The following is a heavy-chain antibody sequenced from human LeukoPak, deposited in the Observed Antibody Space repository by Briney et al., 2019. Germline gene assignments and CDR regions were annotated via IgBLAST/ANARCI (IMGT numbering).Heavy chain of an antibody. Sequence: GGSLRLSCAASGFTFSNYNMNWGRQAPGKGLEWVSSISSSSSFIYYADSVKGRFTLSRDTTKNSLYLRMNTLRAESTPVFFCERGSCGYYYWGQGTLVTVSS. J-gene: IGHJ4*02. CDR3: ERGSCGYYY. CDR1: GFTFSNYN. D-gene: IGHD3-22*01. CDR2: ISSSSSFI. V-gene: IGHV3-21*03.